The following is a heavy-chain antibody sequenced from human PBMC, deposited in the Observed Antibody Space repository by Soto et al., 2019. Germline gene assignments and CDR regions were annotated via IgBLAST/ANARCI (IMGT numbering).Heavy chain of an antibody. Sequence: SETLSLTCTVSGASISSSSFYWGWIRQPPGKGLESIANIYYDGSTYYNPSLKSRVTISVDKSKKQFSLNLSSVTAADTAVYYCARALGAESFGEIFDIWGQGTLVTVSS. CDR1: GASISSSSFY. J-gene: IGHJ4*02. D-gene: IGHD3-10*01. CDR3: ARALGAESFGEIFDI. V-gene: IGHV4-39*07. CDR2: IYYDGST.